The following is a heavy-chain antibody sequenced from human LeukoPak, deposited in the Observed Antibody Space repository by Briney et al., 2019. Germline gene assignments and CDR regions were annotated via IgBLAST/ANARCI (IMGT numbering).Heavy chain of an antibody. D-gene: IGHD3-16*02. Sequence: GGSLRLSCAASGFTFSSYWMSWVRQAPGKGLEWVANIKQDGSEKYYVDSVKGRFTISRDNAKNSLYLQMNSLRAEDTAAYYCARDQRLGDYVWGSYRYNWFDPWGQGTLVTVSS. J-gene: IGHJ5*02. V-gene: IGHV3-7*03. CDR2: IKQDGSEK. CDR1: GFTFSSYW. CDR3: ARDQRLGDYVWGSYRYNWFDP.